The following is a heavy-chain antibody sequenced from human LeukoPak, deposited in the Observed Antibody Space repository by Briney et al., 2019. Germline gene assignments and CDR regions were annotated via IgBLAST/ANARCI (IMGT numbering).Heavy chain of an antibody. Sequence: GGSLRLSCAASGFSFDDYAMSWVRQVPGKGLEWVSGINWNGGSTGYADSVKGRFTISRDNAKNSLYLQMNSLRAEDTALYYCARVRVVWDLDDAFDIWGQGTMVTVSS. D-gene: IGHD1-26*01. CDR2: INWNGGST. CDR3: ARVRVVWDLDDAFDI. CDR1: GFSFDDYA. V-gene: IGHV3-20*04. J-gene: IGHJ3*02.